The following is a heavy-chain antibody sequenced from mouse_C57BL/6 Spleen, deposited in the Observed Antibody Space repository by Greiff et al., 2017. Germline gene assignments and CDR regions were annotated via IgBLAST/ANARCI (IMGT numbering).Heavy chain of an antibody. Sequence: VQLQQPGAELVKPGASVKLSCKASGYTFTSYWMQWVKQRPGQGLEWIGEIDPSDSYTNYNQKFKGKATLTVDTSSSTAYMQLSSLTSEDSAVYDCARWGSHAMDYWGQGTSVTVSS. CDR3: ARWGSHAMDY. V-gene: IGHV1-50*01. J-gene: IGHJ4*01. CDR2: IDPSDSYT. CDR1: GYTFTSYW.